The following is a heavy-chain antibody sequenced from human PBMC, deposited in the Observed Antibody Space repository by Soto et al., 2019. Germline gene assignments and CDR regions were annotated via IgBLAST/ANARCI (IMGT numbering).Heavy chain of an antibody. Sequence: GWSLRLSCVGTGLNFDDFAMHWVRQAPGKGLEWVSGITWNSRVLAYADSVKGRFTISRDNARNSLYLQMGSLRDEDTALYYCAKGRYDFWSPYYFDSWGQGTLVTVSS. V-gene: IGHV3-9*01. J-gene: IGHJ4*02. CDR1: GLNFDDFA. D-gene: IGHD3-3*01. CDR2: ITWNSRVL. CDR3: AKGRYDFWSPYYFDS.